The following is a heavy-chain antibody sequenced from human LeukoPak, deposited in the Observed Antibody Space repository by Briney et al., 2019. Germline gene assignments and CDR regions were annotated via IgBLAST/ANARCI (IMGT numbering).Heavy chain of an antibody. Sequence: SETLSLTCAVYGGSFSGYYWSWIRQPPGKGLEWIGEINHSGSTNYNPSLKSRVTISVDTSKNQFSLKLSSVTAADTAVYYCASRLWFGELSPFDPWGQGTLVTVSS. CDR3: ASRLWFGELSPFDP. V-gene: IGHV4-34*01. D-gene: IGHD3-10*01. CDR2: INHSGST. J-gene: IGHJ5*02. CDR1: GGSFSGYY.